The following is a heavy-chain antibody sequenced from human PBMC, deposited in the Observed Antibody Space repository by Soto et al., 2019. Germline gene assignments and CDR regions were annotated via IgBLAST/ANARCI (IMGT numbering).Heavy chain of an antibody. CDR1: GFTFSDHY. V-gene: IGHV3-72*01. CDR3: TVWGSGNDLGAA. Sequence: PGGSLRLSCAASGFTFSDHYMDWVRQAPGKGLEWVGRSKNKADSYTTEYAASVKGRFTISRDGSKNSLFLQMNSLKTEDTAVYYCTVWGSGNDLGAAWGQGSLVTVAS. D-gene: IGHD3-10*01. J-gene: IGHJ4*02. CDR2: SKNKADSYTT.